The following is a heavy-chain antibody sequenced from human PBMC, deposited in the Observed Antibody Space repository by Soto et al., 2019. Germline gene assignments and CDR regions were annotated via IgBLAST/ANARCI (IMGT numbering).Heavy chain of an antibody. CDR1: GFTFSSYA. D-gene: IGHD6-13*01. CDR2: ISGSGGST. V-gene: IGHV3-23*01. CDR3: ALVGRGRSWSADYYGMDV. J-gene: IGHJ6*02. Sequence: EVQLLESGGGLVQPGGSLRLSCAASGFTFSSYAISWVRQAPGKGLEWVSAISGSGGSTYYADSVKGRFTISRDNSKRTRFLVDNGLRAEDTAVDYCALVGRGRSWSADYYGMDVWGQGTTVTVSS.